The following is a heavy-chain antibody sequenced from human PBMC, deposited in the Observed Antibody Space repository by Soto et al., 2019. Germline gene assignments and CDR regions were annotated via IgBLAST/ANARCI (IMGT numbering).Heavy chain of an antibody. Sequence: VQLVESGGGVVQPGASLRLSCAASGFTFSDYGMHWVRQAPGKGLQWVALIWYDGSEKRYAESVKGRFTVSRDNAKNTVYLQMNGLGVEDTAVYYCAKERFQ. CDR2: IWYDGSEK. V-gene: IGHV3-30*02. CDR3: AKERFQ. J-gene: IGHJ1*01. CDR1: GFTFSDYG.